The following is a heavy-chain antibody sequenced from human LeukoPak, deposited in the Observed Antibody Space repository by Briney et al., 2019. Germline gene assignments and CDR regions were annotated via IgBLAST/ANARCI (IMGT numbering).Heavy chain of an antibody. D-gene: IGHD5-12*01. V-gene: IGHV3-48*01. J-gene: IGHJ4*02. CDR1: GFSFSTYS. Sequence: GGSLRLSCAASGFSFSTYSMNWVRQAPGKGLQWVSYISSGSSAIYYTDSVKGRFTISRDNSKNTLYLQMNSLRAEDTAVYYCAKDGESGYGDYWGQGTLVTVSS. CDR3: AKDGESGYGDY. CDR2: ISSGSSAI.